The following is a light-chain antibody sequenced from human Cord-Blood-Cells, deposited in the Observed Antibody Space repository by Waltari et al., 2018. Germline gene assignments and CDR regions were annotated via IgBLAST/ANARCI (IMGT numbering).Light chain of an antibody. CDR1: QSVSSN. Sequence: DIVMTQSPATLSVSPGERATLSCRASQSVSSNLAWYQQKPGQAPRLLIYGASTRATGIPARFSGSVSGTEFTLTMSSLQSEDFAVYYCQEYNIWPPYSFGQGTKLEIK. CDR3: QEYNIWPPYS. CDR2: GAS. J-gene: IGKJ2*03. V-gene: IGKV3-15*01.